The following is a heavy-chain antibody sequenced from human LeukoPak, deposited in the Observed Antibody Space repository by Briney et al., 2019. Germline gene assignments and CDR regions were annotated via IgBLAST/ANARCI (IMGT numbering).Heavy chain of an antibody. J-gene: IGHJ4*02. CDR3: ARDRRGYSAYDGEGFDY. D-gene: IGHD5-12*01. CDR2: ISADNHNT. V-gene: IGHV1-18*04. Sequence: GASVKVSCKASGDIFSNYGFSLVRQAPGQGLEWMGWISADNHNTKYVQKFQDRVTMTDDRSTSTVYMALRSLRSDDTAVYYCARDRRGYSAYDGEGFDYWGQGTLVTVSS. CDR1: GDIFSNYG.